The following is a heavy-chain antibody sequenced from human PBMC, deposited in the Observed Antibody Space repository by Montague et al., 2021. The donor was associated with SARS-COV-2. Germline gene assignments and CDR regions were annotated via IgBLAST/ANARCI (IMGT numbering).Heavy chain of an antibody. D-gene: IGHD3-22*01. Sequence: TLSLTCTVSSGSISSGGYYWSWIRQHPGKGLEWIGYIYYSGSTYYNPSLKSRVTISVDTSKNQFSLKLSSATAADTAVYYCARARITMIVVVNAFDIWGQGTMVTVSS. CDR2: IYYSGST. V-gene: IGHV4-31*03. CDR3: ARARITMIVVVNAFDI. J-gene: IGHJ3*02. CDR1: SGSISSGGYY.